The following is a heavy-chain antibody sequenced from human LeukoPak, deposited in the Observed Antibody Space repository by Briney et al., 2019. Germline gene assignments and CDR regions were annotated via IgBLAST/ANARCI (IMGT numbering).Heavy chain of an antibody. CDR1: GFSLDTSGVG. CDR2: IYWDDDK. D-gene: IGHD3-9*01. J-gene: IGHJ4*02. V-gene: IGHV2-5*02. CDR3: ARQYYNILTGYYYYFDY. Sequence: SGPTLVNPTQTPTLTCTFSGFSLDTSGVGVGWIRQPPGKALEWLALIYWDDDKRYSPSLKSRLTITKDTSKNQVVLTMTNMDPVDTATYFCARQYYNILTGYYYYFDYWGQGTLVTVSS.